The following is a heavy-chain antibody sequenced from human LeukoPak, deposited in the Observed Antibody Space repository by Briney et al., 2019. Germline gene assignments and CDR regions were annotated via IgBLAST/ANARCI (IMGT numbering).Heavy chain of an antibody. D-gene: IGHD1-1*01. V-gene: IGHV1-3*01. CDR3: ARDRGGTGDFDY. Sequence: ASVKVSCKASGYSFITYVMHWVCRAPGQRLEWMGWINADSGDTKYSQNFQGRLTIARDTSASTAYMELSSLRSEDTAVYYCARDRGGTGDFDYWGQGTLVTVSS. CDR2: INADSGDT. CDR1: GYSFITYV. J-gene: IGHJ4*02.